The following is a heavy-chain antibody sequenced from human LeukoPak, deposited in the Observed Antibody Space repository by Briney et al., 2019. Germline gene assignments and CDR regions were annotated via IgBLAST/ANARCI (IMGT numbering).Heavy chain of an antibody. CDR1: GYTFTSYG. CDR2: ISAYNGNT. J-gene: IGHJ4*02. CDR3: ARTPGVSGYFDSSQKFDF. Sequence: ASVKVSCKASGYTFTSYGISWVRQAPGQGIEWMGWISAYNGNTNYAQKLQGRVTMTTDTSTSTAYMELRSLRSVDTAVYYCARTPGVSGYFDSSQKFDFWGQGTLVTVSS. V-gene: IGHV1-18*04. D-gene: IGHD3-9*01.